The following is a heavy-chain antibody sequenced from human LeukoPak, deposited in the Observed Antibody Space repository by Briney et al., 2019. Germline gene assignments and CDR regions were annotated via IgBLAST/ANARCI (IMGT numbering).Heavy chain of an antibody. J-gene: IGHJ4*02. D-gene: IGHD5-18*01. Sequence: ASVKVSCKVSGHTLTQISMHWVRQAPGRGLKWMGGFDPAEGETIYAQQFQGRVTMTEDTSTDTAYMGLSSLRSEDTAVYYCATGNYSYGHNYFDYWGQGTLVTVSS. CDR2: FDPAEGET. CDR1: GHTLTQIS. CDR3: ATGNYSYGHNYFDY. V-gene: IGHV1-24*01.